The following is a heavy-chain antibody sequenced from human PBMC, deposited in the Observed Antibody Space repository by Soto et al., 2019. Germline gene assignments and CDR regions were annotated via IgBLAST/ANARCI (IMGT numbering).Heavy chain of an antibody. J-gene: IGHJ4*02. CDR2: MNPKSGDT. V-gene: IGHV1-2*02. CDR3: ARDMEGRGGY. Sequence: QVQLVQSGAEVKKPGASVKVSCKASGYTLTDYFLHWVRQAPGQGLEWMGWMNPKSGDTNYAQKFQDRVTMTRDTSTGTAYMELSSLGFDDTAVYYCARDMEGRGGYWGQGTLVTVSS. D-gene: IGHD1-1*01. CDR1: GYTLTDYF.